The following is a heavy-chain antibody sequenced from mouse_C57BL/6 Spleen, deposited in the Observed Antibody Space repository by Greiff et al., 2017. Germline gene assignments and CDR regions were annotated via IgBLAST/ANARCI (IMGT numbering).Heavy chain of an antibody. J-gene: IGHJ2*01. Sequence: QVQLQQSGAELARPGASVKLSCKASGYTFTSYGISWVKQRTGQGLEWIGEIYPRSGNTYYNEKFKGKATLTADKSSSTAYMELRSLTSEDSAVYFCARGETGDYWGQGTTLTVSS. CDR1: GYTFTSYG. V-gene: IGHV1-81*01. CDR2: IYPRSGNT. CDR3: ARGETGDY.